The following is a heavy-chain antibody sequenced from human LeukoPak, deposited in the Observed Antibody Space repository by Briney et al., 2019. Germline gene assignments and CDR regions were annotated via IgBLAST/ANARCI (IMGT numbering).Heavy chain of an antibody. V-gene: IGHV1-2*02. D-gene: IGHD3-3*01. CDR1: GYTFTGYY. Sequence: ASVKVSCKASGYTFTGYYMHWVRQAPGQGLEWMGWINPNSGGTNYAQKFRGRVTMTRDTSISTAYMELSRLRSDDTAVYYCARDWGNYDFWSGYYILGWFDPWGQGTLVTVSS. J-gene: IGHJ5*02. CDR2: INPNSGGT. CDR3: ARDWGNYDFWSGYYILGWFDP.